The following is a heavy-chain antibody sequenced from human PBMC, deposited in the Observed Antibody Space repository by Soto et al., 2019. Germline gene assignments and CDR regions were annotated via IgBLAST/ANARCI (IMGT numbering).Heavy chain of an antibody. CDR3: GRYCSGGSCHTLDYYGMDV. D-gene: IGHD2-15*01. CDR1: GGTFRNYG. V-gene: IGHV1-69*13. Sequence: GASVKVSCKASGGTFRNYGIGWVRQAPGQGLEWMGGIIPVFGTTNYAQKFQGRVTITADESTSTAYIEVSSLRSEDTATFYCGRYCSGGSCHTLDYYGMDVWGQGTTVTV. J-gene: IGHJ6*02. CDR2: IIPVFGTT.